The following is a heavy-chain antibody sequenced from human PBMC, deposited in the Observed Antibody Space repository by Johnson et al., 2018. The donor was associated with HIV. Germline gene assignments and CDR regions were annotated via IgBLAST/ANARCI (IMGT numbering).Heavy chain of an antibody. CDR2: INWNGGST. J-gene: IGHJ3*02. D-gene: IGHD1-20*01. CDR1: GFTFDDYA. Sequence: QLVESGGGLVQPGRSLRLSCAASGFTFDDYAMHWVRQAPGKGLEWVSGINWNGGSTGYADSVKGRFTISRDNAKNSLYLQMNSLRAEDTALYYCARRITGTSVAFDIWGQGTMVTVSS. CDR3: ARRITGTSVAFDI. V-gene: IGHV3-9*01.